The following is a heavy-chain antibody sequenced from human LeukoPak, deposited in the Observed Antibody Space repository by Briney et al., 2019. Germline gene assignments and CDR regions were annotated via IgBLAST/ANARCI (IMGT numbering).Heavy chain of an antibody. CDR3: ARRPRYSSGHYYDL. Sequence: PGGSLRLSCAVSGITFSNYAMSWVRPAPGKGLEWVAIISSDGGTYYDGSTYHADSVKGRFTVSRDNSKTTLFLQMNSLRAEDTAVYYCARRPRYSSGHYYDLWSQGTLVTVSS. CDR1: GITFSNYA. D-gene: IGHD3-22*01. J-gene: IGHJ4*02. V-gene: IGHV3-23*01. CDR2: ISSDGGTYYDGST.